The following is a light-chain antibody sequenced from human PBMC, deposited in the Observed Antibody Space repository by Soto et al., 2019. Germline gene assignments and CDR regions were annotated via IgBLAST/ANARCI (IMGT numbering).Light chain of an antibody. Sequence: QSVLTQPASVSESPGQSITISCTGTSSDIGASTFVSWYQQHPGKAPKLMIYEGSKRPSGVSNRFSGSKSGNTASLTISGLQAEDEADYYCCSYAGSSTFVVFGGGTKVTVL. CDR1: SSDIGASTF. CDR3: CSYAGSSTFVV. J-gene: IGLJ2*01. V-gene: IGLV2-23*03. CDR2: EGS.